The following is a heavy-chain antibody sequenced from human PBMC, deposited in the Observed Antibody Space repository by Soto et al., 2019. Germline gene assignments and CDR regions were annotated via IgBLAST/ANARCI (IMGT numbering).Heavy chain of an antibody. CDR1: GGSISSGGYS. J-gene: IGHJ4*02. CDR2: IYYSGST. CDR3: SINSYGYTCYDN. D-gene: IGHD5-18*01. Sequence: SETLSLTCAVSGGSISSGGYSWGWIRQPPGKGLEWIGYIYYSGSTYYNPSLKSRVTISVDTSKNQFSLKLSSVTAADTAVYYCSINSYGYTCYDNRGQENLVTVSS. V-gene: IGHV4-30-2*05.